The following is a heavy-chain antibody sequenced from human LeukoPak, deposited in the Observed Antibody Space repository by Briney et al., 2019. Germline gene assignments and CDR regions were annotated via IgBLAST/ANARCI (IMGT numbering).Heavy chain of an antibody. J-gene: IGHJ4*02. CDR3: AVSDVSCCNFDF. V-gene: IGHV4-59*01. CDR2: VYYTGTT. CDR1: GVSRSSYY. Sequence: SETLSLTCNVFGVSRSSYYWTWLRQPPGKGLEWIGYVYYTGTTNYSPSLKSRATISLDASKNQFSLKLTSVTAADTAIYYCAVSDVSCCNFDFWGQGTLVTVSS. D-gene: IGHD2-15*01.